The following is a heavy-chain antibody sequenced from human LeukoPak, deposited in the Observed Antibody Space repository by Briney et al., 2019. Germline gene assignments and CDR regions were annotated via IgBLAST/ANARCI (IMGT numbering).Heavy chain of an antibody. CDR3: AADLQLLWFGELFDAFDI. CDR2: IVVGSGNT. Sequence: SVKVSCKASGFTFTSSAMQWVRQARGQRLEWIGWIVVGSGNTNYAQKFQERATITRDMSTSTAYMELSSLRSEDTAVYYCAADLQLLWFGELFDAFDIWGQGTMVTVSS. V-gene: IGHV1-58*02. D-gene: IGHD3-10*01. CDR1: GFTFTSSA. J-gene: IGHJ3*02.